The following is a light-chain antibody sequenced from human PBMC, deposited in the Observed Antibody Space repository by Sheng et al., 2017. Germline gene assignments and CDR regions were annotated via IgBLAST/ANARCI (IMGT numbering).Light chain of an antibody. J-gene: IGKJ1*01. CDR3: QQYNSYPWT. V-gene: IGKV1-5*03. CDR2: KTF. Sequence: DIHDDPRLLPPCLHLWETGSPSLAGPSRNVNSWLAWFQQKPGKAPKPLIYKTFNLEGGVPSRFSGSGSGPEFTLTISNLQPDDFATYYCQQYNSYPWTFGQGTEVEIK. CDR1: RNVNSW.